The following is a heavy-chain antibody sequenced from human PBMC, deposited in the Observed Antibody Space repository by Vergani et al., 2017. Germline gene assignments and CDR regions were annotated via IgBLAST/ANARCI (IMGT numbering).Heavy chain of an antibody. V-gene: IGHV4-4*07. CDR1: GGSISSYY. CDR3: AREEVGAVAGTQYYFDY. J-gene: IGHJ4*02. D-gene: IGHD6-19*01. Sequence: QVQLQESGPGLVKPSETLSLTCTVSGGSISSYYWSWIRQPPGKGLEWIGRIYTSGSTNYNPSLKSRVTMSVDTSKNQFSLKLSSVTAADTAVYYCAREEVGAVAGTQYYFDYWGQGTLVTVSS. CDR2: IYTSGST.